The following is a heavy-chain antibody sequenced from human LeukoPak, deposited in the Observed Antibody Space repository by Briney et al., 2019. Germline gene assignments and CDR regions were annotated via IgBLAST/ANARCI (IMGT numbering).Heavy chain of an antibody. CDR2: IYTSGST. Sequence: PSETLSLTCTVSGGSISSYYWSWIRQPAGKGLEWIGRIYTSGSTNYNPSLKSRVTMSVDTSKNQFSLKLSSVTAADTAVYYCARDYGSGSSAWFDPGAREPWSPSPQ. J-gene: IGHJ5*02. CDR1: GGSISSYY. CDR3: ARDYGSGSSAWFDP. V-gene: IGHV4-4*07. D-gene: IGHD3-10*01.